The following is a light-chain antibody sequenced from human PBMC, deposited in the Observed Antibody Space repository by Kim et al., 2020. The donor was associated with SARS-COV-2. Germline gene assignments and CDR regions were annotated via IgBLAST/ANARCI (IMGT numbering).Light chain of an antibody. J-gene: IGLJ3*02. CDR1: SLRSYY. CDR2: GKN. CDR3: NSWDSSGNHLGV. V-gene: IGLV3-19*02. Sequence: SSELTQDPAVSVALGQTVRITCQGDSLRSYYASWYQQKPGQAPVRVIYGKNNRPSGIPDRFSGSSPGNTASLTITGAQAEDEADYYCNSWDSSGNHLGVFGGGTQLTVL.